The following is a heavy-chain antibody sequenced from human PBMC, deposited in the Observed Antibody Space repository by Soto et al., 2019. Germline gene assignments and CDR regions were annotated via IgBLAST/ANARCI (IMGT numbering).Heavy chain of an antibody. Sequence: PGESLKISCKGSGYSFTSYWIGWVRQMPGKGLEWMGIIYPGDSDTRYSPSSQGQVTISADKSISTAYLQWSSLKASDTAMYYCARLPITMVRGVIIPHYYYYMDVWGKGTTVTVSS. CDR1: GYSFTSYW. D-gene: IGHD3-10*01. CDR2: IYPGDSDT. CDR3: ARLPITMVRGVIIPHYYYYMDV. J-gene: IGHJ6*03. V-gene: IGHV5-51*01.